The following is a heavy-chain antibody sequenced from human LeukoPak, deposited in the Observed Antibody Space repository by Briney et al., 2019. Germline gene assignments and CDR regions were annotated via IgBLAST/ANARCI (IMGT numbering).Heavy chain of an antibody. CDR3: ASNLRLVWTYYFDF. CDR1: GFTFGDYA. Sequence: GGSLRLSCTASGFTFGDYAMSWFRQAPGKGLEWVGFIRSKAYGGTTECAASVKGRFTISRDDSKSIAYLQMNSLRAEDTAVYYCASNLRLVWTYYFDFWGQGTLVTVSS. CDR2: IRSKAYGGTT. V-gene: IGHV3-49*03. J-gene: IGHJ4*02. D-gene: IGHD3-9*01.